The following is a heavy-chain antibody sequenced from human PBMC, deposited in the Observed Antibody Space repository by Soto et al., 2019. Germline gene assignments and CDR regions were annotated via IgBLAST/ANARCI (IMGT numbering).Heavy chain of an antibody. CDR3: VRGRVTMVRGVEPDFDY. Sequence: EVQLVESGGGLVQPGGSLRLSCAASGFTFSSYSMNWVRQAPGKGLEWVSYISSSSSTIYYADSVKGRFTISRDNAKNSLYLQMNSLRDEDTAVYYCVRGRVTMVRGVEPDFDYWGQGTLVTVSS. V-gene: IGHV3-48*02. CDR1: GFTFSSYS. D-gene: IGHD3-10*01. J-gene: IGHJ4*02. CDR2: ISSSSSTI.